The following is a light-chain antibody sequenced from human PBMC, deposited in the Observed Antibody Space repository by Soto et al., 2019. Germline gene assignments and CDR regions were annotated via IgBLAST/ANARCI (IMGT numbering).Light chain of an antibody. CDR3: QKYNNAPRT. J-gene: IGKJ1*01. V-gene: IGKV1-27*01. CDR2: AAS. CDR1: QGISNY. Sequence: DIKMTQSPSSLSASVGDTVTITCRASQGISNYLAWYQQKPGQVPHLLIYAASTLQSGVPSRFSDSGSGTDFTLAISSLRPEDVATYYCQKYNNAPRTFGQGTKVEI.